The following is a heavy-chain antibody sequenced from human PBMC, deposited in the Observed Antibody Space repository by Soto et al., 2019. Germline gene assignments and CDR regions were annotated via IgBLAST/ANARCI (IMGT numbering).Heavy chain of an antibody. J-gene: IGHJ5*02. D-gene: IGHD1-26*01. CDR2: IYYSGST. CDR1: GGSISPYY. CDR3: ATQEVGGSYVYTFDP. Sequence: SETLSLTCTVSGGSISPYYWSWIRQPPGKGLQWIGYIYYSGSTNYNPSLKSRVTISVDTSKNQFSLKLSSVTAADTAVYYCATQEVGGSYVYTFDPWGQGTLVTVSS. V-gene: IGHV4-59*08.